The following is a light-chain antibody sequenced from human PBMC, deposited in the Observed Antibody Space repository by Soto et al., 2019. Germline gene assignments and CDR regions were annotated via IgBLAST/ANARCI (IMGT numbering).Light chain of an antibody. CDR1: QSLSSRN. J-gene: IGKJ1*01. CDR3: QQYDSSPRT. V-gene: IGKV3-20*01. Sequence: ELVLTQSPGTLSLSPVERATLSCRASQSLSSRNLAWYRQKPGQAPRPLIYGVSSRATGIPDRFSGSGSGTDFTLTISRLEPEDFAVYYCQQYDSSPRTFGQGTKVDIK. CDR2: GVS.